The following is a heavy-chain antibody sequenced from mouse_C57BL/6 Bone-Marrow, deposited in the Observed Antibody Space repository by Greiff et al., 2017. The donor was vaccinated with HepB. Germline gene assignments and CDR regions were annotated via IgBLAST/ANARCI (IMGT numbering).Heavy chain of an antibody. V-gene: IGHV14-4*01. CDR3: TTGGYDAY. CDR2: IDPENGDT. D-gene: IGHD2-2*01. J-gene: IGHJ3*01. CDR1: GFNIKDDY. Sequence: VHVKQSGAELVRPGASVKLSCTASGFNIKDDYMHWVKQRPEQGLEWIGWIDPENGDTEYASKFQGKATITADTSSNTAYLQLSSLTSEDTAVYYCTTGGYDAYWGQGTLVTVSA.